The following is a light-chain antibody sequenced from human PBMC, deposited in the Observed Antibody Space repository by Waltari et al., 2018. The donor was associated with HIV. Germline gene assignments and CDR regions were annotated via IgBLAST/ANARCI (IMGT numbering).Light chain of an antibody. J-gene: IGKJ4*01. CDR1: QSVGYF. Sequence: EIVLTQSPVTLSLSQGERADLSCRASQSVGYFLAWYQQKPGQAPRLLIYAVSKRAAGTPARFSGSGSKTNFTLTISALEPEDFVVYYCQQRINWPLTFGGGTRVEI. CDR3: QQRINWPLT. V-gene: IGKV3-11*01. CDR2: AVS.